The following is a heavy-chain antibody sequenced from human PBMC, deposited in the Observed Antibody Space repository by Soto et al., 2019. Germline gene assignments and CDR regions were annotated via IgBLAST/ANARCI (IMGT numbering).Heavy chain of an antibody. D-gene: IGHD2-8*02. CDR3: ASPTGKLDY. CDR2: IVPIFGTA. V-gene: IGHV1-69*01. CDR1: GGTFSNYA. Sequence: QVQLVQSGAEVKKPGSSVKVSCRTSGGTFSNYAISWVRQAPGQGLEWMGGIVPIFGTATYAQKFQGRVTITADESTNTAYMELSSLRSDDTAVYYCASPTGKLDYWGQGTLVTVSS. J-gene: IGHJ4*02.